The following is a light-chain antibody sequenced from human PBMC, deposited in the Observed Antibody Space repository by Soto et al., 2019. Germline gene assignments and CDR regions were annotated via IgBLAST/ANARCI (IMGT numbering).Light chain of an antibody. CDR3: SSSTSSSPYV. Sequence: QCALTQAASLSGSPGQSITISCTGTSSDVGGYNYVSWYQQHPGKAPKRMIYDVSNRPSGVSNRFSGPKSGKTACLTISGLQAEDEAEYYRSSSTSSSPYVFGAETKVTVL. CDR1: SSDVGGYNY. V-gene: IGLV2-14*01. J-gene: IGLJ1*01. CDR2: DVS.